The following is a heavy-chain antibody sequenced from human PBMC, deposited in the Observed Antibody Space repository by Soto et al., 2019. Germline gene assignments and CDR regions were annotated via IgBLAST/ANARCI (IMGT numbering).Heavy chain of an antibody. V-gene: IGHV1-18*01. CDR1: GYTFTSYG. CDR2: ISAYNGNT. D-gene: IGHD1-7*01. CDR3: ARKGWDWNYEPALTYFDY. J-gene: IGHJ4*02. Sequence: ASVKVSCKASGYTFTSYGISWVRQAPGQGLEWMGWISAYNGNTNYAQKLQGRVTMTTDTSTSTAYMELRSLRSDDTAVYYCARKGWDWNYEPALTYFDYWGQGTLVTVSS.